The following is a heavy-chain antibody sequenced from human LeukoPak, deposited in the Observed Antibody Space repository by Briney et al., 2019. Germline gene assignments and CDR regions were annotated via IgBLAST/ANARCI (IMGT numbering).Heavy chain of an antibody. J-gene: IGHJ4*02. CDR3: ARDAYTYGMVFDY. CDR2: ISNNGGTI. Sequence: GGSLRLSCAASGFTFSGYEMNWVRQAPEKGLEWVSYISNNGGTISYADSVKGRFTISRDNAENSLFLQMNSLRAEDTAVYYCARDAYTYGMVFDYWGQGTLVTVSS. V-gene: IGHV3-48*03. CDR1: GFTFSGYE. D-gene: IGHD5-18*01.